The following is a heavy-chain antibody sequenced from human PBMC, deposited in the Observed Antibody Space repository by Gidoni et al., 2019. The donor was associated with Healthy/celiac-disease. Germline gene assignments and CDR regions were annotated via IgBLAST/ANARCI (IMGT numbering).Heavy chain of an antibody. V-gene: IGHV3-23*01. CDR2: ISGSGGST. Sequence: EVQLLESGGGLVWPGGSLRLSCAASGFTFSSYAMSWVRQAPGKGLEWVSAISGSGGSTYYADSVKGRFTISRDNSKNTLYLQMNSLRAEDTAVYYCAKDQRRWYLPPKFDYWGQGTLVTVSS. CDR3: AKDQRRWYLPPKFDY. CDR1: GFTFSSYA. J-gene: IGHJ4*02. D-gene: IGHD2-15*01.